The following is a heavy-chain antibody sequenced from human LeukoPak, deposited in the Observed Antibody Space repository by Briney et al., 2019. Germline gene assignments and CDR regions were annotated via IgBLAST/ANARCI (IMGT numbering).Heavy chain of an antibody. V-gene: IGHV3-21*01. CDR3: ARDFIAGDAFYI. Sequence: GGSLRLSCAASGFTLSSYSMNWVRQAPGKGLEWVSSISGSSSYIYYADSVKGRFTISRDNAKSSLYLQMNSLRAEDTAVYYCARDFIAGDAFYIWGQGTMVTVSS. CDR2: ISGSSSYI. D-gene: IGHD3-16*02. CDR1: GFTLSSYS. J-gene: IGHJ3*02.